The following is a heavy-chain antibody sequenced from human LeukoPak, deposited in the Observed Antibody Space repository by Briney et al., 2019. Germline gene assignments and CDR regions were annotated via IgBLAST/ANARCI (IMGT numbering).Heavy chain of an antibody. CDR3: AVCLDSSSVSVYYYMDV. CDR2: IYYSGST. J-gene: IGHJ6*03. D-gene: IGHD6-13*01. Sequence: KPSETLSLTCTVSGGSISSYYWSWIRQPPGKGLEWIGYIYYSGSTNYNPSLKSRVTISVDTSKNQFSLKLSSVTAADTAVYYCAVCLDSSSVSVYYYMDVWGKGTTVTVSS. V-gene: IGHV4-59*01. CDR1: GGSISSYY.